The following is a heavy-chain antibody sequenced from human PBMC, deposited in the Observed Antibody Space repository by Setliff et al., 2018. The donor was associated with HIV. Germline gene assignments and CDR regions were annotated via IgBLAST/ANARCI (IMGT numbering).Heavy chain of an antibody. CDR1: EYSISSGFY. CDR3: GGNGYYSIDY. D-gene: IGHD3-22*01. V-gene: IGHV4-59*12. J-gene: IGHJ4*02. CDR2: IYYSGST. Sequence: SETLSLTCRVSEYSISSGFYWSWIRQPPGKGLEWIGYIYYSGSTNYNPSLKSRVTISVDTSKNQFSLKLSSVTASDTAVYYCGGNGYYSIDYWGQGTLVTVSS.